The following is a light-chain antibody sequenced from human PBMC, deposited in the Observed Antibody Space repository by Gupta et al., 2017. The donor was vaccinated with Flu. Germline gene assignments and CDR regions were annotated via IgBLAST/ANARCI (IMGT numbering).Light chain of an antibody. CDR2: SAS. CDR3: QHLNSYPFT. V-gene: IGKV1-9*01. J-gene: IGKJ3*01. CDR1: QDIIGY. Sequence: DIQLTQSPSFLSASVGDRVTMTCRASQDIIGYLAWYQKRPGQAPKLLIHSASTLQDGVPLRFSGSGSGTEFTLTISGLQPEDFATYYCQHLNSYPFTFGPGTTVDV.